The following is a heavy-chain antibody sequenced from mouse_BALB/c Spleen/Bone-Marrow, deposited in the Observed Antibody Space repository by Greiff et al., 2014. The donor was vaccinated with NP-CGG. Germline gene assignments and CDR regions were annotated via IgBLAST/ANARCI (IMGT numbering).Heavy chain of an antibody. J-gene: IGHJ3*01. Sequence: EVKLVESGAELVKPGASVKLSCTASGFNIKDTYMHWVKQRPEQGLEWIGRIDPANGNTKYDPKFQGKATITADTSSNTAYLQLSSLTSEDTAVYYCARGRGAYWGQGTLVTVSA. CDR1: GFNIKDTY. CDR2: IDPANGNT. V-gene: IGHV14-3*02. CDR3: ARGRGAY.